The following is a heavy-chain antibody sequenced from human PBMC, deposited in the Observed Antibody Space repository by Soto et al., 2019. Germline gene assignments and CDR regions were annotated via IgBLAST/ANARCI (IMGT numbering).Heavy chain of an antibody. D-gene: IGHD3-10*01. V-gene: IGHV3-48*02. CDR2: ISSTSSTK. J-gene: IGHJ6*01. Sequence: GGSLRLSCAASGFTFSSHAMNWVRQAPGKGLEWVSFISSTSSTKNYADSVKGRFTISRDNAKNSLYLQMSSLRDEDTAVYYFARSSTMVRRHHFYVCLHDWAQGTTVTVSS. CDR1: GFTFSSHA. CDR3: ARSSTMVRRHHFYVCLHD.